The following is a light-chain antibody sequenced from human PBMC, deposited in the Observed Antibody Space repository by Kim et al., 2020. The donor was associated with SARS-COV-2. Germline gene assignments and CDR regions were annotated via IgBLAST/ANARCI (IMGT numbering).Light chain of an antibody. CDR3: GSYTGNNNFV. Sequence: GQSVTISCNGGSSDVGNYNDVSWYQHHPGKAPKLLIYGVTKRPSGVPDRFSASKSGSTASLTVSALQIEDEDDYYCGSYTGNNNFVFGTGTKVTVL. V-gene: IGLV2-8*01. CDR1: SSDVGNYND. CDR2: GVT. J-gene: IGLJ1*01.